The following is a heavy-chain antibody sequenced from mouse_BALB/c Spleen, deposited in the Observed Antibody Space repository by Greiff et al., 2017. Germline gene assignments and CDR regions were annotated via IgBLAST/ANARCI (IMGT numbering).Heavy chain of an antibody. D-gene: IGHD2-10*02. CDR3: ARDPYGNYDMDY. CDR2: IWAGGST. V-gene: IGHV2-9*02. J-gene: IGHJ4*01. CDR1: GFSLTSSG. Sequence: VQLQESGPGLVAPSQSLSITCTVSGFSLTSSGVHWVRQPPGKGLEWLGVIWAGGSTNYNSALMSRLSISKDNSKSQVFLKMNSLQTDDTAMYYCARDPYGNYDMDYWGQGTSVTVSS.